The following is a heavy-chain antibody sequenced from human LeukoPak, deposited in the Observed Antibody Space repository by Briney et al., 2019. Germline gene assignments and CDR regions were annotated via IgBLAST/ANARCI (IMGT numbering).Heavy chain of an antibody. Sequence: PGGSLRLSCAASGFTVSSNYMSWVRQAPGKGLEWVSVIYSGGSTYYADSVKGRFTISRDNSKNTLYLQMNSLRAEDTAVYYCARGGQWELRSRTDLDYWGQGTLVTVSS. CDR1: GFTVSSNY. D-gene: IGHD1-26*01. J-gene: IGHJ4*02. CDR3: ARGGQWELRSRTDLDY. CDR2: IYSGGST. V-gene: IGHV3-66*01.